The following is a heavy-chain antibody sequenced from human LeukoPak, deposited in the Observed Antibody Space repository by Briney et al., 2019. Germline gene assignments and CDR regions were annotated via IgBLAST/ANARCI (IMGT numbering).Heavy chain of an antibody. CDR2: IKTDGSQI. D-gene: IGHD7-27*01. Sequence: PGGSLRLSCVASGFTFSSYWMTWVRQAPGKGVECVANIKTDGSQIYYVDCVKGRFTISRDNAKNSLYLQMNSLRAEDTAVYHCARDLNWETYWGQGTLVSVSS. CDR3: ARDLNWETY. CDR1: GFTFSSYW. J-gene: IGHJ4*02. V-gene: IGHV3-7*01.